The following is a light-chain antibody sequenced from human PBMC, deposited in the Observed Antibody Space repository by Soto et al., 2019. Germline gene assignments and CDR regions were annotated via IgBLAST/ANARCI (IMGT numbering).Light chain of an antibody. V-gene: IGKV3-15*01. CDR3: QQYNNWPLT. Sequence: EIVMTQSPATLSLSPGERATLSCRASQSISSNLAWYQQKPGQPPRLLIYGASTRATAIPARFSGSGSETEFPPTISSLQSEDFAVYYCQQYNNWPLTFGPGTKVDVK. CDR2: GAS. CDR1: QSISSN. J-gene: IGKJ3*01.